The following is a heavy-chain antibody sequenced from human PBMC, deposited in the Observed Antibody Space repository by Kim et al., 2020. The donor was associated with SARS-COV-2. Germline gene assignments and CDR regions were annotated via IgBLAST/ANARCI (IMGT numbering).Heavy chain of an antibody. V-gene: IGHV3-30*07. J-gene: IGHJ4*02. Sequence: KYYADSVRGRFTSSRDNDKNTLYLQMNSLRAEDTAVYYCARVRGSYYFDYWGQGTLVTVSS. D-gene: IGHD1-26*01. CDR2: K. CDR3: ARVRGSYYFDY.